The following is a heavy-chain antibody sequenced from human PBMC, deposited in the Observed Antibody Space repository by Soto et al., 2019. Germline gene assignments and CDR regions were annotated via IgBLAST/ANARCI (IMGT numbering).Heavy chain of an antibody. CDR1: GVSVSSGSFY. V-gene: IGHV4-61*01. CDR3: ARGATVSQFDY. Sequence: LSLTCTVSGVSVSSGSFYWAWIRQPPGKGLEWIGFGSYSGTTNYKPSLKSRVTISVDTSRSQISLKVSSLTAADTAVYYCARGATVSQFDYWGRGPVVTVSS. J-gene: IGHJ4*02. CDR2: GSYSGTT. D-gene: IGHD4-17*01.